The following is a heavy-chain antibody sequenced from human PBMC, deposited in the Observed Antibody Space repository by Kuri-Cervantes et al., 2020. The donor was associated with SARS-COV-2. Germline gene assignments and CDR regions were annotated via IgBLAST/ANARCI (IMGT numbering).Heavy chain of an antibody. D-gene: IGHD5-24*01. CDR2: LDTSGTT. Sequence: LRLSCAVSGVSVSHGTYSWSWIRQPAGKGLEWIGHLDTSGTTTYNPSLKSRVTISLDTSKNHVSLRLTSATAADTAVYYCGRVSWLQLWRPYSDSWGQGTLVTVSS. CDR1: GVSVSHGTYS. J-gene: IGHJ4*02. CDR3: GRVSWLQLWRPYSDS. V-gene: IGHV4-61*09.